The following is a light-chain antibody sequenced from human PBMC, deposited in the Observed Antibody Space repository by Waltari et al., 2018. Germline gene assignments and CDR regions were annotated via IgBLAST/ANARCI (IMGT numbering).Light chain of an antibody. CDR3: AAWDDSLLGV. V-gene: IGLV1-44*01. CDR1: SSNIGSNI. CDR2: SND. J-gene: IGLJ3*02. Sequence: QSVLTQPPSASGTPGQRVTISCSGSSSNIGSNIVNWYQLLPGTAPKLLIYSNDQRPSGVPDRFSGSKSGTSAYLAISGLHSEDEAEYYCAAWDDSLLGVFGGGTKLTVL.